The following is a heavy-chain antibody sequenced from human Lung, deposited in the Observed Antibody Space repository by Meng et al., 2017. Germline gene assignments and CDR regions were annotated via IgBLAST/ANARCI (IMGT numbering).Heavy chain of an antibody. Sequence: VQLQKGGEGILKPPETLPPPCVVSGGSFSDSYWSWIRQPPGKGLEWIGEINHSGSTNYNPSLESRATISVDTSQNNLSLKLSSVTAADSAVYYCARGPTTMAHDFDYWGQGTLVTVSS. CDR3: ARGPTTMAHDFDY. V-gene: IGHV4-34*01. CDR2: INHSGST. CDR1: GGSFSDSY. D-gene: IGHD4-11*01. J-gene: IGHJ4*02.